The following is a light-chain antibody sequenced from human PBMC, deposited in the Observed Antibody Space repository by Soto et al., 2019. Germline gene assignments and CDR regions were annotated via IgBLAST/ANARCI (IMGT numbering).Light chain of an antibody. CDR1: QYVGTR. V-gene: IGKV3-15*01. Sequence: EIVLTQSPATLSSSPGETATLSCRASQYVGTRLAWYQQKPGQAPRLLIYGASIRATGIPVRFSGSGSETEFTLTIRSLQSEDSALYYCHQYNNWPWTFGQGTKVDIK. CDR2: GAS. J-gene: IGKJ1*01. CDR3: HQYNNWPWT.